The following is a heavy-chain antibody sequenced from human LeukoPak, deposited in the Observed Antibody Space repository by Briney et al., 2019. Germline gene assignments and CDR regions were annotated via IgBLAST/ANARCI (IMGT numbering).Heavy chain of an antibody. Sequence: GESLKISCAGSGYSFTSYWIGWVRQMPGRGLEWMGISYPGDSDTRYSPSFQGQVTISADKSISTAYVQWSSLKASDTAMYYCARRVVVAGTNWFDPWGQGTLVTVSS. CDR1: GYSFTSYW. V-gene: IGHV5-51*01. CDR2: SYPGDSDT. J-gene: IGHJ5*02. CDR3: ARRVVVAGTNWFDP. D-gene: IGHD6-19*01.